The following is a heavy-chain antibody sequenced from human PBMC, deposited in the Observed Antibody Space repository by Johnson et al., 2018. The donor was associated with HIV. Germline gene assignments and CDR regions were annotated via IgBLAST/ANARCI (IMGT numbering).Heavy chain of an antibody. D-gene: IGHD4-11*01. CDR3: ARVGYSNYGGGAFDI. CDR2: IYSGDTT. V-gene: IGHV3-66*01. CDR1: GFTVSTNY. Sequence: VQLVESGGGLVQPGGSLRLSCASGFTVSTNYMSWVRQAPGQGLEWVSVIYSGDTTYYADSVKGSFTISRDNSKNTLYLQMNSLRAEDTALYYCARVGYSNYGGGAFDIWGQGTMVTVSS. J-gene: IGHJ3*02.